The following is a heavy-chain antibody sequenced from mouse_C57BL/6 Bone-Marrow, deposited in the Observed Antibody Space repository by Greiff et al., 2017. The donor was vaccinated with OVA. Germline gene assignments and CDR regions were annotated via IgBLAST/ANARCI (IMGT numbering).Heavy chain of an antibody. D-gene: IGHD1-1*01. Sequence: QVQLQQPGAELVKPGASVKLSCKASGYTFTSYWMHWVKQRPGQGLEWIGMIHPNSGSTNYNEKFKSKATLTVDKSSSTAYMQLSSLTSEDSAVYYCARYGYGSSYYAMDYWGQGTSVTVYS. V-gene: IGHV1-64*01. CDR2: IHPNSGST. CDR3: ARYGYGSSYYAMDY. J-gene: IGHJ4*01. CDR1: GYTFTSYW.